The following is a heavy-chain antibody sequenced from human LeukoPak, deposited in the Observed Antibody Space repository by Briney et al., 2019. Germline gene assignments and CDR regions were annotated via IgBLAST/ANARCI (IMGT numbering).Heavy chain of an antibody. Sequence: ASVKVSCKASGYTFTSYYMHWVRQAPGQGLEWMGIINPSGGSTSYAQKFQGRVTMTRDTSTSTVYMELSSLRSVDTAVYYCARVGYSGNFDYWGQGTLVTVSS. CDR3: ARVGYSGNFDY. J-gene: IGHJ4*02. D-gene: IGHD4-23*01. V-gene: IGHV1-46*01. CDR1: GYTFTSYY. CDR2: INPSGGST.